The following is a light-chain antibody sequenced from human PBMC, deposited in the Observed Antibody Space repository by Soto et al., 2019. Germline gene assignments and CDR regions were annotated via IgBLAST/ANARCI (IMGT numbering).Light chain of an antibody. V-gene: IGLV2-11*01. J-gene: IGLJ1*01. CDR1: SSAVGGYNY. CDR2: DVS. Sequence: QSALTQPRSVSGSPGQSVTISCTGTSSAVGGYNYVSWYQQHPGKAPKLMIYDVSKRPSGVPDRFSGSKSGNTASLTISGLQAEDEADYYCCSYAGSFRGFGTGTKVTVI. CDR3: CSYAGSFRG.